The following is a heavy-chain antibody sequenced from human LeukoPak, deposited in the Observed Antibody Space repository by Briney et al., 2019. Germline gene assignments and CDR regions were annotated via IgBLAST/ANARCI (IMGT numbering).Heavy chain of an antibody. J-gene: IGHJ5*02. CDR2: IYPGDSDT. CDR1: GDSFTDYW. Sequence: GESLKISCKGSGDSFTDYWIAWVRQMPGKGLEWMGIIYPGDSDTRYSPSFQGQVTFSADKSISTAYLQWSSLRASGTAIYYCARQCCRGASPGFDPWGQGTLVTVSS. D-gene: IGHD3-10*01. CDR3: ARQCCRGASPGFDP. V-gene: IGHV5-51*01.